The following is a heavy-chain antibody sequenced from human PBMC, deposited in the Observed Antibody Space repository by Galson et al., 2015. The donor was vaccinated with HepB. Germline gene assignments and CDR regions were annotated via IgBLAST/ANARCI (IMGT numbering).Heavy chain of an antibody. V-gene: IGHV3-33*01. J-gene: IGHJ4*02. Sequence: SLRLSCAASGFTFSSYGMHWVRQAPGKGLEWVAVIWYDGSNKYYADSVKGRFTISRDNSKNTLYLQMNSLRAEDTAVYYCARYRGYSYGYLDYWGQGTLVTVSS. CDR1: GFTFSSYG. CDR2: IWYDGSNK. D-gene: IGHD5-18*01. CDR3: ARYRGYSYGYLDY.